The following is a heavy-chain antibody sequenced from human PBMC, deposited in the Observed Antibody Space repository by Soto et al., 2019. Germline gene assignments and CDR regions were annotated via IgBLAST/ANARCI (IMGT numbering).Heavy chain of an antibody. CDR2: ISFDGSNK. J-gene: IGHJ4*02. D-gene: IGHD4-17*01. Sequence: GGSLRLSCAASGFTFSSYAMHWVRQAPGKGLEWVALISFDGSNKYYADSVRGLFTISRDNSKNTLYLQIDSLRPGDTAMYYCARDLALPHYGDTDYWGQGTLVTV. V-gene: IGHV3-30-3*01. CDR1: GFTFSSYA. CDR3: ARDLALPHYGDTDY.